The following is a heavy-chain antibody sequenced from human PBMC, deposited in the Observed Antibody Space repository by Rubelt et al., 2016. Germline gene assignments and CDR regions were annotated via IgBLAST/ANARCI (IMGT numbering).Heavy chain of an antibody. D-gene: IGHD6-13*01. CDR1: GGSFSGYY. CDR2: INHSGST. J-gene: IGHJ6*02. CDR3: ARGRRGSSSWLGRDYYGMDV. Sequence: QVQLQQWGAGLLKPSETLSLTCAVYGGSFSGYYWSWIRQPPGKGLEWIGEINHSGSTNYNPSLKSRVTLSVETSKNQFSLKLSSVTAADTAVYYCARGRRGSSSWLGRDYYGMDVWGQGTTVTVSS. V-gene: IGHV4-34*01.